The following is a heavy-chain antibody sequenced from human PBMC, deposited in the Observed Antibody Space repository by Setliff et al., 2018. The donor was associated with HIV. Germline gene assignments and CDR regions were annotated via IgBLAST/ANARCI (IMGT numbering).Heavy chain of an antibody. Sequence: QAGGSLRLSCTAPGFNFMFFAMSWVRQAPGKGLEWVSGISGSNSRTDYVDSVKGRFTISRDKSKNTLYLQLNSLRAEDTAVYYCAKHECSGGCYYYMDVWGKGIMVTV. V-gene: IGHV3-23*01. CDR2: ISGSNSRT. J-gene: IGHJ6*03. CDR3: AKHECSGGCYYYMDV. CDR1: GFNFMFFA. D-gene: IGHD2-15*01.